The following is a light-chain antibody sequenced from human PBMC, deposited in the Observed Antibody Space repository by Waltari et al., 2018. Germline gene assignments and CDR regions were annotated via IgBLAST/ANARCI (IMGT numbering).Light chain of an antibody. J-gene: IGLJ2*01. V-gene: IGLV2-14*01. CDR2: DVS. CDR3: SSYTSSSLGV. CDR1: SSDVGGYNY. Sequence: QSALTQPASVSGSPGQSITISCTGTSSDVGGYNYVSWYQQHPGKAPKLMIYDVSKRPSGVSHRFSGSKSGNTASLTISGLQAEDEADYYCSSYTSSSLGVFGGGTKLTVL.